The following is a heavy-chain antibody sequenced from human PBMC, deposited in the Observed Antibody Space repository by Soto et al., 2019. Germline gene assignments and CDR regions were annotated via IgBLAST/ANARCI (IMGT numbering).Heavy chain of an antibody. Sequence: SVKVSCKASGGTFSSYTISWVRQAPGQGLEWMGRIIPILGIANYAQKFQGRVTITADKSTSTAYMELSSLRSEDTAVYYCARAPITIFGVVPPPAFLDYWGQGTLVTVSS. CDR1: GGTFSSYT. D-gene: IGHD3-3*01. CDR3: ARAPITIFGVVPPPAFLDY. V-gene: IGHV1-69*02. CDR2: IIPILGIA. J-gene: IGHJ4*02.